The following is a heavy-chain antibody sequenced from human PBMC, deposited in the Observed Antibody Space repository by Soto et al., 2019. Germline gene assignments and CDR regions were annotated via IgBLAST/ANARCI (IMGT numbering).Heavy chain of an antibody. CDR3: ARAGAVGQWPPYYFDY. D-gene: IGHD6-19*01. Sequence: GASVKVSCKASGSTFSSYAISWVRQAPGQGLEWMGGIIPIFGTANYAQKFQGRVTITADESTSTAYMELSSLRSEDTDVYYCARAGAVGQWPPYYFDYWGQGTLVTVSS. J-gene: IGHJ4*02. V-gene: IGHV1-69*13. CDR1: GSTFSSYA. CDR2: IIPIFGTA.